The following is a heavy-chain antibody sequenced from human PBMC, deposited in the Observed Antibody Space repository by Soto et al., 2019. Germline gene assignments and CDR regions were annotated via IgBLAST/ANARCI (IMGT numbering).Heavy chain of an antibody. D-gene: IGHD3-22*01. CDR1: GFTFSDYY. Sequence: PGGSLRLSCAASGFTFSDYYMSWIRQAPGTGLEWVSYISSSGSTIYYADSVRGRFTFSRDNAKNSLYLQMNSLRAADTAVYYCARVAHYYDSSGSLYYYGMDVWGQGTTVTVSS. CDR3: ARVAHYYDSSGSLYYYGMDV. J-gene: IGHJ6*02. V-gene: IGHV3-11*01. CDR2: ISSSGSTI.